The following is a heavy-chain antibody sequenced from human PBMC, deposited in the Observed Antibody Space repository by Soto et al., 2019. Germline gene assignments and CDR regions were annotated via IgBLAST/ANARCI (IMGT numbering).Heavy chain of an antibody. CDR1: GGIFSSYA. CDR3: ARTLGDYEYYYYGMDV. V-gene: IGHV1-69*12. CDR2: IIPIFGTA. Sequence: QVQLVQSGAEVKKPGSSVKVSCKASGGIFSSYAISWVRQAPGQGLEWMGGIIPIFGTANYAQKFQGRVKITADESTSTAYIELSSLRSEDTAVYYCARTLGDYEYYYYGMDVWGQGTTVTVSS. D-gene: IGHD4-17*01. J-gene: IGHJ6*02.